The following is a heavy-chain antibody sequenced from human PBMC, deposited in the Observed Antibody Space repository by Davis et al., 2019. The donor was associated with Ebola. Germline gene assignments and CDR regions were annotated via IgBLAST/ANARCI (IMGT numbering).Heavy chain of an antibody. Sequence: ASVQVSCKASGYTFTGYYMHWVRQAPGQGLAWMGWINPNSGGTNYAQKFQGWVTMTRDTSISTAYMELSRLRSDDTAVYYCARGGEDQLLSSSYYYGMDVWGQGTTVTVSS. CDR1: GYTFTGYY. J-gene: IGHJ6*02. CDR2: INPNSGGT. D-gene: IGHD2-2*01. V-gene: IGHV1-2*04. CDR3: ARGGEDQLLSSSYYYGMDV.